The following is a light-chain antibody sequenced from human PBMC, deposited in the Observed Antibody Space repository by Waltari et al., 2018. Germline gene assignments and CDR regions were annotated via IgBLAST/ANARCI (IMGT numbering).Light chain of an antibody. CDR1: STYVGSYNL. V-gene: IGLV2-23*02. J-gene: IGLJ3*02. CDR2: EVS. Sequence: QSALTQPASVSGSPGQSITISCTGTSTYVGSYNLVSWYQQHPGKAPKLRIYEVSKRPSGVSNRFSGSKSGNTASLTISGLQAEDEADYYCCSYAGSSTWVFGGGTKLTVL. CDR3: CSYAGSSTWV.